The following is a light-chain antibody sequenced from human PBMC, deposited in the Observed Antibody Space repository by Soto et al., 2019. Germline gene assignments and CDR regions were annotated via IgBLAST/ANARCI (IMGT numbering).Light chain of an antibody. CDR1: QNISSY. J-gene: IGKJ1*01. CDR3: QQRSNRPRT. Sequence: IVFTQSPATLSLSPGNRATLSCRASQNISSYLIWYQQKPGQSPRVLIYDVSNRATGIPTRFSGSGSGTDFTLTISSXETEDFAVYYCQQRSNRPRTFGQGTKVDTK. V-gene: IGKV3-11*01. CDR2: DVS.